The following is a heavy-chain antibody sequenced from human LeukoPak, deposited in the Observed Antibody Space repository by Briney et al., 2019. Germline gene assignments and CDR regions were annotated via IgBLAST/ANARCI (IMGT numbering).Heavy chain of an antibody. D-gene: IGHD1-14*01. J-gene: IGHJ4*02. CDR3: ARDPEDPPYFDY. V-gene: IGHV3-33*01. Sequence: GRSLRLSRAASGFTFSSYGMHWVRQAPGKGLEWVAVIWYDGSNKYYADSVKGRFTISRDNSKNTLYLQMNSLRAEDTAVYYCARDPEDPPYFDYWGQGTLVTVSS. CDR2: IWYDGSNK. CDR1: GFTFSSYG.